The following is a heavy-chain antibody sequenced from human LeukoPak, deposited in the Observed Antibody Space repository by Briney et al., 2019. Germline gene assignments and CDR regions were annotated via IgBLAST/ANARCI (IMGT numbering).Heavy chain of an antibody. CDR1: GFMFSDYY. Sequence: GSLRLSCAASGFMFSDYYMNWIRQPPGKGLEWIGSIYYSGSTYYNPSLKRRVTISVDTSKNQFSLKLSSVTAADTAVYYCASAYYYDSSGNHYYFDYWGQGTLVTVSS. D-gene: IGHD3-22*01. V-gene: IGHV4-38-2*01. CDR2: IYYSGST. CDR3: ASAYYYDSSGNHYYFDY. J-gene: IGHJ4*02.